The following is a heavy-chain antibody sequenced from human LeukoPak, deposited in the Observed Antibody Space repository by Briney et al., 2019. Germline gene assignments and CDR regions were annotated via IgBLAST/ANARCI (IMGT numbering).Heavy chain of an antibody. CDR1: GGSISSYY. J-gene: IGHJ4*02. V-gene: IGHV4-59*01. CDR3: ARVSDSSSWYDY. Sequence: SETLSLTCTVSGGSISSYYWSWIRQPPGKGLEWIGYIYYSGSTNYNPSLKSRVTISLDTSKNQFSLKLSSVTAADTAVYYCARVSDSSSWYDYWGQGTLVTVSP. D-gene: IGHD6-13*01. CDR2: IYYSGST.